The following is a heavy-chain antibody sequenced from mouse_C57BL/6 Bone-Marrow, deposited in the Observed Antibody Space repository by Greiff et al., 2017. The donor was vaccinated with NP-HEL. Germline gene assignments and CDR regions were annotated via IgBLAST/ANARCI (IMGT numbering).Heavy chain of an antibody. CDR3: ARKYYFDY. CDR2: ISGGGGNT. Sequence: EVMLVESGGGLVKPGGSLKLSCAASGFTFSSYTMSWVRQTPEKRLEWVATISGGGGNTYYPDSVKGRFTISRDNAKSTLYLQMSSLRSEDTALYYCARKYYFDYWGQGTTLTVSS. J-gene: IGHJ2*01. V-gene: IGHV5-9*01. CDR1: GFTFSSYT.